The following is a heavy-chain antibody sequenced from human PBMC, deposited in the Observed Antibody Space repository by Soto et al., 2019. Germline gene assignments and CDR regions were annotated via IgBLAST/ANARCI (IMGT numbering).Heavy chain of an antibody. CDR3: AREKNIAAAGTIVNWFDP. CDR2: IYYSGST. Sequence: SETLSLTCTVSGGSISIYYWSWIRHPPGKGLEWIGYIYYSGSTNYNPSLKSRVTISVDTSKNQFSLKLSSVTAADTAVYYCAREKNIAAAGTIVNWFDPWGQGTLVTVSS. J-gene: IGHJ5*02. V-gene: IGHV4-59*01. CDR1: GGSISIYY. D-gene: IGHD6-13*01.